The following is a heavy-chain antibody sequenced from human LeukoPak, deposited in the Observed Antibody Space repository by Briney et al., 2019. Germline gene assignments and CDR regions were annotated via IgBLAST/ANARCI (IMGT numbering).Heavy chain of an antibody. D-gene: IGHD2-15*01. CDR1: GFTFRSNA. V-gene: IGHV3-23*01. Sequence: VQPGGSLRLSCAASGFTFRSNAMTWVRQAPGKGLEWVSTISGSGTSTYYADSVKGRFTISRDNSKNTLYLQMNSLRAEDTAVYYCAKRIPNCYGMDVWGQGTTVTVSS. CDR2: ISGSGTST. CDR3: AKRIPNCYGMDV. J-gene: IGHJ6*02.